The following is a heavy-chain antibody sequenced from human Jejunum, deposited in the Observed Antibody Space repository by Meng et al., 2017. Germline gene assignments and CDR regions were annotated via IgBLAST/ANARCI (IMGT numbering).Heavy chain of an antibody. CDR3: AKRDGSGSYRFFDY. V-gene: IGHV3-23*01. CDR2: INYSGVST. Sequence: GRSLKISCAASGFTFSSYAMSWVRQPPGKGLEWVSDINYSGVSTYYADSVKGRFTISRDNSKNTVYLQLNSLRAEDTAVYYCAKRDGSGSYRFFDYWGQGTLVTVSS. J-gene: IGHJ4*02. CDR1: GFTFSSYA. D-gene: IGHD3-10*01.